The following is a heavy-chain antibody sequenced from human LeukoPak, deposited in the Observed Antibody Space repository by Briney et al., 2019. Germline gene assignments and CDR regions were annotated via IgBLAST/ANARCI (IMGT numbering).Heavy chain of an antibody. CDR2: ISSSGSTI. J-gene: IGHJ3*02. CDR3: ARDWRRDGYSGYIFDI. V-gene: IGHV3-48*03. D-gene: IGHD5-24*01. Sequence: QSGGSLRLSCAASGFTFSSYEMNWVRQAPGKGLEWVSYISSSGSTIYYADSVKGRFTISRDNAKNSLYLQMNSLRAEDTAVYYCARDWRRDGYSGYIFDIWGQGTMVTVSS. CDR1: GFTFSSYE.